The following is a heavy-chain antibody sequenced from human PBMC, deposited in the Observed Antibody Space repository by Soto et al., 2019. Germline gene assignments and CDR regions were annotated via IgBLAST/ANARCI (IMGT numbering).Heavy chain of an antibody. Sequence: GWSLRLSCAASGFTFSSYAMSWVRQAPGKGLEWVSAISGSGGSTYYADSVKGRFTISRDNSKNTLYLQMNSLRAEDTAVYYCAKDRSRRPVFPDYWGQGTLVTVSS. CDR3: AKDRSRRPVFPDY. CDR2: ISGSGGST. J-gene: IGHJ4*02. CDR1: GFTFSSYA. V-gene: IGHV3-23*01.